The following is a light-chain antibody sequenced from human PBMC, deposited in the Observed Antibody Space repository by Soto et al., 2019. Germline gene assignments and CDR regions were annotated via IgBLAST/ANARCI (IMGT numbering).Light chain of an antibody. J-gene: IGKJ1*01. CDR3: QQYGSSTIT. CDR2: GAS. CDR1: QSVSNSY. V-gene: IGKV3-20*01. Sequence: EIVLTQSPGTLSLSPGERATLSCRASQSVSNSYLAWYQQKLGQAPRLLIYGASTRAPGIPDRFSGSGSGTDFTLTISRLEPDDFALYYCQQYGSSTITFGQGTKVEIK.